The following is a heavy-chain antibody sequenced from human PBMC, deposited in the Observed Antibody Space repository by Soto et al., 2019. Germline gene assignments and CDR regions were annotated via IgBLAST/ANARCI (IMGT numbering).Heavy chain of an antibody. Sequence: GGSLRLSCAASGFTFSSYWMSWVRQAPGKGLEWVANIKQDGSEKYYVDSVKGRITISRDNAKNSLYLQMNSLRAEDTAVYYWARDGRGSAFRYFDWLLPLFDYWGQGTLVTVSS. J-gene: IGHJ4*02. V-gene: IGHV3-7*01. CDR2: IKQDGSEK. D-gene: IGHD3-9*01. CDR3: ARDGRGSAFRYFDWLLPLFDY. CDR1: GFTFSSYW.